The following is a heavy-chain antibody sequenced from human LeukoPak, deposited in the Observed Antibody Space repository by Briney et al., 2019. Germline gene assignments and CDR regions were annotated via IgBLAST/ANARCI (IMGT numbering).Heavy chain of an antibody. CDR3: ARGIAAAGTRDRFDY. J-gene: IGHJ4*02. CDR1: GGTFSSYA. Sequence: SVKVSCKASGGTFSSYAISWVRQAPGQGLEWMGGIIPIFGTANYAQKFQGRVTITADESTSTAYMELSSLRSEDTAVYYCARGIAAAGTRDRFDYWGQGTLVTVSS. D-gene: IGHD6-13*01. CDR2: IIPIFGTA. V-gene: IGHV1-69*13.